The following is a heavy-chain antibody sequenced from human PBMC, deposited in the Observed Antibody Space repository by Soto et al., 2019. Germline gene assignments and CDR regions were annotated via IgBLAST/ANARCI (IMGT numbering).Heavy chain of an antibody. V-gene: IGHV4-31*03. Sequence: SETLSITCTVSCASITRGGYYWTWVRQHPGRGLEWLGNTYYTGNTNYNPSLKSRLAISVDTSKNQFSLRLSSVTAADTALYYCVRDTTRIRGMDVWGPGTTV. CDR2: TYYTGNT. CDR3: VRDTTRIRGMDV. J-gene: IGHJ6*02. CDR1: CASITRGGYY. D-gene: IGHD1-26*01.